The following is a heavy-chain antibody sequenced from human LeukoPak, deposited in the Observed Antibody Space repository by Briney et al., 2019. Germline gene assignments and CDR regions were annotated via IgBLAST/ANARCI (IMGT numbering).Heavy chain of an antibody. V-gene: IGHV3-30-3*01. CDR1: GFTFSSYA. J-gene: IGHJ4*02. CDR3: ARISSGLYFDY. Sequence: PGGSLRLSCAASGFTFSSYAMHWVRQAPGKGLEWVAVISYDGSNKYYADSVKGRFTISRDNSKNTLYLQMNSLRAEDTAVYYCARISSGLYFDYWGQGTLVTVSS. CDR2: ISYDGSNK. D-gene: IGHD3-22*01.